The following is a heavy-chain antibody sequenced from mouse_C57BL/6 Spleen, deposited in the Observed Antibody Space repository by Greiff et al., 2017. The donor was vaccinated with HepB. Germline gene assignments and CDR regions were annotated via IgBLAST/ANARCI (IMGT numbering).Heavy chain of an antibody. CDR2: IRLKSDNYAT. CDR1: GFTFSNYW. V-gene: IGHV6-3*01. D-gene: IGHD1-1*01. CDR3: TAHYGSSSAWFAY. Sequence: EVKLMESGGGLVQPGGSMKLSCVASGFTFSNYWMNWVRQSPEKGLEWVAQIRLKSDNYATHYAESVKGRFTISRDDSKSSVYLQMNNLRAEDTGIYYCTAHYGSSSAWFAYWGQGTLVTVSA. J-gene: IGHJ3*01.